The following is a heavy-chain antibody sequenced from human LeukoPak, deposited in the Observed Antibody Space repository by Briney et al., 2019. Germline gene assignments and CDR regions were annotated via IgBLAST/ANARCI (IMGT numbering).Heavy chain of an antibody. Sequence: PSETLSLTCTVSGASISSYYWSWIRHPPGKGLEWIGYTYYSGSTNYNPSLKSRVTISVDTSKNQFALKLSSVTAADTAVYYCARDSEGQTFDPWGQGTLVTVSS. CDR2: TYYSGST. CDR3: ARDSEGQTFDP. V-gene: IGHV4-59*01. CDR1: GASISSYY. J-gene: IGHJ5*02.